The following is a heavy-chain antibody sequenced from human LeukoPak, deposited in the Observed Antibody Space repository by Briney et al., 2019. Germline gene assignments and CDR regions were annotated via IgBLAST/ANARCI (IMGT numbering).Heavy chain of an antibody. V-gene: IGHV3-30*04. J-gene: IGHJ4*02. D-gene: IGHD5-18*01. CDR1: GFTFSSYA. CDR2: ISYDGSNK. Sequence: PGGSLRLSCAASGFTFSSYAMHWVRQAPGKGLEWVAVISYDGSNKYYADSVKGRFTISRDNAKNSLYLQVNSLRAEDTAVYYCARNKKGDRYTYGHDYWGQGTLVTVSS. CDR3: ARNKKGDRYTYGHDY.